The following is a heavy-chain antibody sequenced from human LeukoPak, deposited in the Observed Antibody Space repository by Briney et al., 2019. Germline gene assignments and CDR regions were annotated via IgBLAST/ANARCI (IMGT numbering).Heavy chain of an antibody. CDR1: EFTFSSHQ. J-gene: IGHJ3*01. D-gene: IGHD2-15*01. Sequence: GGSLRLSCAASEFTFSSHQMSWVRQAPGKGLEWVAKITQDGSEKYYMDSVKGRFIISRDNGKNSLYLQMNSLRVEDTAVYYCARDWRQDNAYDLWGQGTMVTVSS. V-gene: IGHV3-7*01. CDR2: ITQDGSEK. CDR3: ARDWRQDNAYDL.